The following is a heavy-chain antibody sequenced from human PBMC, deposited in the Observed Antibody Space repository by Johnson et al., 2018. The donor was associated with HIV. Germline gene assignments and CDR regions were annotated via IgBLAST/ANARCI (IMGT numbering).Heavy chain of an antibody. CDR3: AKGLGNVDAFDI. V-gene: IGHV3-20*04. CDR1: GFTFDDYG. Sequence: EVQLVESGGGVVRPGGSLRLSCAASGFTFDDYGMSWVRQAPGKGLEWVSGINWNGGSTGYADSVKGRFTISRDNSKNTLYLQMNSLRTEDTALYYCAKGLGNVDAFDIWGQGTMVTVSS. J-gene: IGHJ3*02. CDR2: INWNGGST. D-gene: IGHD7-27*01.